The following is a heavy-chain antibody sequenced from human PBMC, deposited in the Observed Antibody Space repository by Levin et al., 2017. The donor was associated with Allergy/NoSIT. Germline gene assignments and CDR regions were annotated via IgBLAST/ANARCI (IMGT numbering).Heavy chain of an antibody. CDR2: IYTSGST. Sequence: SETLSLTCTVSGGSISSYYWNWIRQPAGKGLEWIGRIYTSGSTKCNPSLMSRVTMSLDTSKNQFSLKLSSVTAADTAVYYCARDRTPGIIVAGWLDPWGQGTLVTVSS. CDR1: GGSISSYY. CDR3: ARDRTPGIIVAGWLDP. J-gene: IGHJ5*02. D-gene: IGHD6-13*01. V-gene: IGHV4-4*07.